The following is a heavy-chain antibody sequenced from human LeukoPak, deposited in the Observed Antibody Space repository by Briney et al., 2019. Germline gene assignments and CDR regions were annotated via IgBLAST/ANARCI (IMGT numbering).Heavy chain of an antibody. D-gene: IGHD4-17*01. CDR2: ISGSGAT. J-gene: IGHJ5*02. Sequence: GGSLRLSCAASGFTFISYAMSWVRQAPGKGLEWVSAISGSGATYYADSVKGRFTISRDNSKHTLYLQMNSLRAEDTAVYYCAKDRTDYGAYIILFDPWGQGTLVTVSS. V-gene: IGHV3-23*01. CDR3: AKDRTDYGAYIILFDP. CDR1: GFTFISYA.